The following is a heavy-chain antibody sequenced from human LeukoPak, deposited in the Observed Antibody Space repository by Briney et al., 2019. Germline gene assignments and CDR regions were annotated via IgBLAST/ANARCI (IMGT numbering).Heavy chain of an antibody. CDR2: IFYSGTT. V-gene: IGHV4-59*11. CDR3: ARGGSAARYFFDS. D-gene: IGHD6-13*01. J-gene: IGHJ4*02. CDR1: NDSISPLY. Sequence: SETLSLTCTVSNDSISPLYWGWIRQPPGKGLEFIGYIFYSGTTNFNPSLKSRVTLSVDTSKNQFSLGLNSVTAADTAVYYCARGGSAARYFFDSGGQGTRVTVS.